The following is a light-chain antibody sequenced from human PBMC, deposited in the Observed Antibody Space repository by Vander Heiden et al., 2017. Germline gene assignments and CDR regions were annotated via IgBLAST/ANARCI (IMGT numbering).Light chain of an antibody. V-gene: IGLV1-44*01. J-gene: IGLJ3*02. CDR1: SSNIGSNT. CDR3: AAWDDSLNGPM. CDR2: SNN. Sequence: SVLTQPPAASGTPGQRVTISCSGSSSNIGSNTVNWYQQLPGTAPKLLIYSNNQRPSGVPDRVSGSKSGTSASLAISGLQSEDEADYYFAAWDDSLNGPMFGGGTKLTVL.